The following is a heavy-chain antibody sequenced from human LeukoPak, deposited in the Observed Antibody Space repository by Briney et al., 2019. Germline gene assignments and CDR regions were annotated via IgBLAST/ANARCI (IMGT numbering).Heavy chain of an antibody. D-gene: IGHD3-22*01. CDR1: GDSVSSNSAA. V-gene: IGHV6-1*01. J-gene: IGHJ4*02. CDR2: TYYRSKWYN. Sequence: SQTLSLTCAISGDSVSSNSAAWNWIRQSPSRGLEWLGRTYYRSKWYNDYAVSVKSRITINPDTSKNQFSLQLSSVTPEDTAVYYCARDRWYDSSGTSAEAFDYWGQGTLVTVSS. CDR3: ARDRWYDSSGTSAEAFDY.